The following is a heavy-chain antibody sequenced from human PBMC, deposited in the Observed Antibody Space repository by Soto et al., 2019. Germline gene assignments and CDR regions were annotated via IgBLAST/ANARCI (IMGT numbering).Heavy chain of an antibody. Sequence: EVQLVESGGGLVQPGRSLRRPCAASGLTFDDYAMHWVRQAPWKGLELVAGISWNSGSIGYADSVKGRFTISGDNAKDALYLQMNSLRAEDTALYYCAKDISHSIAARTDTFDYWGQGTLVTVSS. CDR2: ISWNSGSI. V-gene: IGHV3-9*01. J-gene: IGHJ4*02. CDR1: GLTFDDYA. D-gene: IGHD6-6*01. CDR3: AKDISHSIAARTDTFDY.